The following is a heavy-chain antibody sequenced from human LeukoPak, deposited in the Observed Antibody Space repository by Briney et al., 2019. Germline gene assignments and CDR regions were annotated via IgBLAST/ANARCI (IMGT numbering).Heavy chain of an antibody. V-gene: IGHV4-39*01. J-gene: IGHJ4*02. CDR1: GDSMTMNSYS. D-gene: IGHD3-22*01. CDR2: IYYSGST. Sequence: KASETLSLTCTVSGDSMTMNSYSWGWVRQPPGKGLEWIGSIYYSGSTYYNPSLKSRVTISVDTSKNQFSLKLSSVTAADTAVYYCARRDYYDSSGHFDYWGQGTLVTVSS. CDR3: ARRDYYDSSGHFDY.